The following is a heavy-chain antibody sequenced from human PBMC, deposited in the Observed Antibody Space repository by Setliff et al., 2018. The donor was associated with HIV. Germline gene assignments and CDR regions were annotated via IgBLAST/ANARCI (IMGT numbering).Heavy chain of an antibody. CDR1: GGSISSYY. V-gene: IGHV4-59*12. CDR3: ARAVRDGYYYYYYGMDV. CDR2: IYSSGST. Sequence: SETLSLTCTVSGGSISSYYWSWIRQPPGKGLEWIGYIYSSGSTNYNPSLKSRVAISVDKSKNQFSLRLSSVTAADTAVYYCARAVRDGYYYYYYGMDVWGQGTTVTVSS. D-gene: IGHD5-12*01. J-gene: IGHJ6*02.